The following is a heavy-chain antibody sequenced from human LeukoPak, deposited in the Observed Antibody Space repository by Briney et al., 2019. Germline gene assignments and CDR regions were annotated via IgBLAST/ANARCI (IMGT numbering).Heavy chain of an antibody. CDR2: ISSSSSTI. V-gene: IGHV3-48*01. D-gene: IGHD6-19*01. CDR3: AREGQWLLRYFDY. J-gene: IGHJ4*02. Sequence: GGSLRLSCAASGFTFSSYRMNWVRQAPGKGLEWVSYISSSSSTIYYADSVKGRFTISRDNAKNSLYLQMNSLRAEDTAVYYCAREGQWLLRYFDYWGQGTLVTVSS. CDR1: GFTFSSYR.